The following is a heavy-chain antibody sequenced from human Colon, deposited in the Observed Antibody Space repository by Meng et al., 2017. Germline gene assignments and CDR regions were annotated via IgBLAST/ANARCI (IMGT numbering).Heavy chain of an antibody. CDR1: GGSISTSGSY. Sequence: QPQLQEAGPGLGKPSEALARTGSVSGGSISTSGSYWGWIRQPPGKGLEWIGSIGHSGITYYTPSLKSRVTVSIDTSKSQFSLKLTSVTAADTAVYYCVRSSGWVRTGFDPWGQGTLVTVSS. J-gene: IGHJ5*02. V-gene: IGHV4-39*01. CDR2: IGHSGIT. CDR3: VRSSGWVRTGFDP. D-gene: IGHD6-19*01.